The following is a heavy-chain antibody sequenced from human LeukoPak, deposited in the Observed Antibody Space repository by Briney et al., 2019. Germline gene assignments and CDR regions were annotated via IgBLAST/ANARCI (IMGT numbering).Heavy chain of an antibody. CDR1: GGSISSGGYY. CDR2: IHHSGST. V-gene: IGHV4-31*03. CDR3: ANYGSGSYRFDP. D-gene: IGHD3-10*01. J-gene: IGHJ5*02. Sequence: SETLSLTCTVSGGSISSGGYYWSWIRQHPGKGLEWIGYIHHSGSTYYNPFLKSRLIISLDTSKNQFSLKLNSVTAADTAVYYCANYGSGSYRFDPWGQETLVTVSS.